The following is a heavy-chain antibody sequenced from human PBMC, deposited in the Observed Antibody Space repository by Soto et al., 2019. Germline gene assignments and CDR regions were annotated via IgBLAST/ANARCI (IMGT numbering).Heavy chain of an antibody. CDR2: ISSHGSST. Sequence: EVQLVESGGGLVQPGGSLRLSCAASGFTFSSYWMHWVHQAPGKGLVWVSRISSHGSSTSYADSVRGRFTISRDNAKSTLYLHMNSLRAEDTAVYYCARVDSSGYSYYLDYWGQGTLVTVSS. D-gene: IGHD3-22*01. J-gene: IGHJ4*02. CDR1: GFTFSSYW. CDR3: ARVDSSGYSYYLDY. V-gene: IGHV3-74*01.